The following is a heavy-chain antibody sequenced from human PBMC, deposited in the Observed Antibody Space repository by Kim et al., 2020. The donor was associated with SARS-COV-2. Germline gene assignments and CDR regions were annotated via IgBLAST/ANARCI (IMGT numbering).Heavy chain of an antibody. J-gene: IGHJ4*02. CDR3: ARLQQQDSYYFDY. Sequence: SPSIQGQVTISATKSISTAYLQWSSLKASDTAMYYCARLQQQDSYYFDYWGQGTLVTVSS. D-gene: IGHD6-13*01. V-gene: IGHV5-51*01.